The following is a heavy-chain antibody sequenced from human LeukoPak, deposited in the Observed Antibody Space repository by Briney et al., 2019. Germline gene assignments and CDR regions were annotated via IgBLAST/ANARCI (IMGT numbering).Heavy chain of an antibody. CDR2: IYPGDSDT. CDR3: ARLEWVARVATGVAGTDY. D-gene: IGHD6-19*01. CDR1: GYSFTSYW. Sequence: GESLKISCKGSGYSFTSYWIGWVRQMPGKGLEWMGIIYPGDSDTRYSPSFQGQVTISADKSISTAYLQWSSLKASDTAMYYCARLEWVARVATGVAGTDYWGQGTLVTVSS. V-gene: IGHV5-51*01. J-gene: IGHJ4*02.